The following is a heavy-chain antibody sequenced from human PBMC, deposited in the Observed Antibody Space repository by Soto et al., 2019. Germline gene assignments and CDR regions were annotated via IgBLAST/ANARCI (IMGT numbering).Heavy chain of an antibody. D-gene: IGHD6-13*01. CDR3: ARGMSSSWYPQNYYYYGMDV. Sequence: GGSLRLSCAASGFTFSSYGMHWVRQAPGKGLEWVAVIWYDGSNKYYADSVKGRFTISRDNSKNTLYLQMNSLRAEDTAVYYCARGMSSSWYPQNYYYYGMDVWGQGTTVTVSS. CDR1: GFTFSSYG. V-gene: IGHV3-33*01. J-gene: IGHJ6*02. CDR2: IWYDGSNK.